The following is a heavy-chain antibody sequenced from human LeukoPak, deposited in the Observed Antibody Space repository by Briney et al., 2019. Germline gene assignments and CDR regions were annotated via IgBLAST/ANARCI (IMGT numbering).Heavy chain of an antibody. CDR2: TYYRSKWYD. D-gene: IGHD3-22*01. V-gene: IGHV6-1*01. J-gene: IGHJ4*02. Sequence: SQTLSLTCAISGDSVSSNSAAWNWIRQSPSRGLEWLGRTYYRSKWYDAYAESVKSRVTIKPDTSRNQFSLQLDSVTPEDTAVYYCARGHSGYLGSWGQGTLVTVSS. CDR3: ARGHSGYLGS. CDR1: GDSVSSNSAA.